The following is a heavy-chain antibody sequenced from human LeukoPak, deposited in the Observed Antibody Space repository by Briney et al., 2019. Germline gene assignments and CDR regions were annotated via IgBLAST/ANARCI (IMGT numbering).Heavy chain of an antibody. J-gene: IGHJ5*02. CDR1: GGSISSYY. CDR3: ARVTPLSRPIEYTWFDP. D-gene: IGHD2-2*01. CDR2: IYTSGST. V-gene: IGHV4-4*07. Sequence: SETLSLTCTVSGGSISSYYWSWIRQPAGKGLEWIGRIYTSGSTNYNPSLKSRVTMSVDTSKNQFSLKLSSVTAADTAVYYCARVTPLSRPIEYTWFDPWGQGTLVTVSS.